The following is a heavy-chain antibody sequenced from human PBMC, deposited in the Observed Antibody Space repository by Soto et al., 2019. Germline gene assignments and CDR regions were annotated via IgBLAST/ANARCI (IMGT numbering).Heavy chain of an antibody. CDR3: ARVQYYYDSSGYYYFDY. Sequence: PGGSLRLSCAASGFTFSSYWMSWVRQAPGKGLEWVANIKQDGSEKYYVDSVKGRFTISRDNAKNSLYLQMNSLRAEDTAVYYCARVQYYYDSSGYYYFDYWGQGTLVTVSS. J-gene: IGHJ4*02. CDR1: GFTFSSYW. V-gene: IGHV3-7*01. D-gene: IGHD3-22*01. CDR2: IKQDGSEK.